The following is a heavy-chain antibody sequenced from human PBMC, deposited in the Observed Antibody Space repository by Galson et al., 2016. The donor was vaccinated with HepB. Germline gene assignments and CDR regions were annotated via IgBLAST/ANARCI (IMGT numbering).Heavy chain of an antibody. V-gene: IGHV4-59*12. D-gene: IGHD2-2*01. CDR2: IYHIGNT. CDR1: GASIRRYY. Sequence: SETLSLTCTVSGASIRRYYWSWIRQSPGKGLEWIGYIYHIGNTDYNPSLENRVTISLDTSKSLFSLILRSVTAADTAVYYCATITFAHGFDSCGQGTAVTVSS. J-gene: IGHJ3*02. CDR3: ATITFAHGFDS.